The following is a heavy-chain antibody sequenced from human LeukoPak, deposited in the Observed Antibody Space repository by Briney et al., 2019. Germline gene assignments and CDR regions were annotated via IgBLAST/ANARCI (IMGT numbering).Heavy chain of an antibody. V-gene: IGHV3-15*01. D-gene: IGHD1-26*01. Sequence: GGSLRLSYAASGFTFSSYSMNWVRQAPGKGLEWVGRIKSKTDGGTTDYAAPVKGRFTISRDDSKNTLYLQMNSLKTEDTAVYYCATEKQIKRVSGSYFYYFDYWGQGTLVTVSS. J-gene: IGHJ4*02. CDR1: GFTFSSYS. CDR3: ATEKQIKRVSGSYFYYFDY. CDR2: IKSKTDGGTT.